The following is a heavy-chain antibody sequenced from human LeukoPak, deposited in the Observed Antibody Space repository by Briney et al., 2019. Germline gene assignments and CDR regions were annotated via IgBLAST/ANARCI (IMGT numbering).Heavy chain of an antibody. CDR3: AKGYIAAAGYLYYFDY. CDR2: ISYDGNNK. J-gene: IGHJ4*02. V-gene: IGHV3-30*18. Sequence: GGSLRLSCAASGFSFSSYGMHWVRQAPGKGLEWVAVISYDGNNKYYGDSVKGRFTISRDNSKNTLYLQMNSLRAEDTAVYYCAKGYIAAAGYLYYFDYWGQGTLVTVSS. CDR1: GFSFSSYG. D-gene: IGHD6-13*01.